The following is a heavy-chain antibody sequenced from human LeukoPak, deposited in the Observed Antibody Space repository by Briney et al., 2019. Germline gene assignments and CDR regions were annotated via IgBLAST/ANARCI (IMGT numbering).Heavy chain of an antibody. V-gene: IGHV4-30-4*01. Sequence: PSQTLSLTCTVSGGSISSGDYYWSWIRQPPGKGLEWIGYIYYSGSTYYNPSLKSRVTISVDTSKSQFSLKLSSVTAADTAVYYCARVLSPSSAWGTYYFDYWGQGTLVTVSS. CDR1: GGSISSGDYY. D-gene: IGHD6-19*01. J-gene: IGHJ4*02. CDR2: IYYSGST. CDR3: ARVLSPSSAWGTYYFDY.